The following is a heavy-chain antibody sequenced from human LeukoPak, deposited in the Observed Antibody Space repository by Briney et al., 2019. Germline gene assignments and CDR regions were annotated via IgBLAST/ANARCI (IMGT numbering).Heavy chain of an antibody. CDR2: ISSSGSTI. J-gene: IGHJ4*02. D-gene: IGHD3-10*02. CDR1: GFTFSSYE. V-gene: IGHV3-48*03. Sequence: GGSLRLSCAASGFTFSSYEMNWVRQTPGKGLEWVSYISSSGSTIYYADSVKGRFTISRDNAKNSLYLQMNSLRAEDTAVYYCAELGITMIGGVWGQGTLVTVSS. CDR3: AELGITMIGGV.